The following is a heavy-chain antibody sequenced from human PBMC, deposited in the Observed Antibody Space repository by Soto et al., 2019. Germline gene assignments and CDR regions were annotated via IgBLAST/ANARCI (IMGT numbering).Heavy chain of an antibody. CDR3: ARDRLWFGELLYEDAFDI. J-gene: IGHJ3*02. CDR1: GYTFTSYY. Sequence: ASVKVSCKASGYTFTSYYMHWVRQAPGQGLEWMGIINPSGGSTSYAQKFQGRVTMTRDTSTSTVYMELCSLRSEDTAVYYCARDRLWFGELLYEDAFDIWGQGTVVTVSS. V-gene: IGHV1-46*03. D-gene: IGHD3-10*01. CDR2: INPSGGST.